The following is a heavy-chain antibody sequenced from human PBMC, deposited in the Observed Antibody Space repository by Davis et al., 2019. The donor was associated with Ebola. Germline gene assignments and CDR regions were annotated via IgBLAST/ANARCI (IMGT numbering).Heavy chain of an antibody. CDR1: GDSVSSGG. Sequence: PSETLSLTCAISGDSVSSGGWNWIRQSPSRGLEWLGRTYYSSEWYNHYAVSVRSRITINPDTSKNQLSLQLNSVTPEDTAVYYCARGWLRTGLDVWGKGTTVTVSS. V-gene: IGHV6-1*01. J-gene: IGHJ6*04. CDR3: ARGWLRTGLDV. CDR2: TYYSSEWYN. D-gene: IGHD5-12*01.